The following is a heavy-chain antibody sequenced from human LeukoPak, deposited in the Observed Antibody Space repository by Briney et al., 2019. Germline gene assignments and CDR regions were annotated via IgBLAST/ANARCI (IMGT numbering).Heavy chain of an antibody. CDR3: ARHKSLFGVINWFDP. Sequence: SETLSLTCTVSGGSISSSSYYWGWIRQPPGKGLEWIGSIYYSGSTYYNPSLKSRVTISVDTSKNQFSLKLSPVTAADTAVYYCARHKSLFGVINWFDPWGQGTLVTVSS. J-gene: IGHJ5*02. CDR2: IYYSGST. V-gene: IGHV4-39*01. CDR1: GGSISSSSYY. D-gene: IGHD3-3*01.